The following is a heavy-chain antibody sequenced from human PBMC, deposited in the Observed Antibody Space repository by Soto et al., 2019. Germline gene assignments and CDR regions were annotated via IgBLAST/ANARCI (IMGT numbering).Heavy chain of an antibody. CDR1: GFTFSSYA. J-gene: IGHJ1*01. CDR2: ISGSGGST. Sequence: EVQLLESGGGLVQPGGSLRLSCAASGFTFSSYAMSWVRQAPGKGLEWVSAISGSGGSTYYADSVKGRFTISRDNSKNTLYLQMNSLRAEHTAVYYCAKDGTVTNEYFQHWGQGTLVTVSS. CDR3: AKDGTVTNEYFQH. V-gene: IGHV3-23*01. D-gene: IGHD4-17*01.